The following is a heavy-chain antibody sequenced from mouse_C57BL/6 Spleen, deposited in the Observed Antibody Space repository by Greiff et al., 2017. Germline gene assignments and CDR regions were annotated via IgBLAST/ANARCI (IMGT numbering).Heavy chain of an antibody. J-gene: IGHJ1*03. D-gene: IGHD1-1*01. CDR2: ISYDGSN. CDR3: ARTTVVATRYFDV. CDR1: GYSITSGYY. Sequence: VQLQQSGPGLVKPSQSLSLTCSVTGYSITSGYYWNWIRQFPGNKLEWMGYISYDGSNNYNPSLKNRISITRDTSKNQFFLKLNSVTTEDTATYYCARTTVVATRYFDVWGTGTTVTVSS. V-gene: IGHV3-6*01.